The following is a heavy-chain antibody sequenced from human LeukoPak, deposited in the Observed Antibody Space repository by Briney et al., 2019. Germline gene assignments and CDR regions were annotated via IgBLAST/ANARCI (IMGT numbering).Heavy chain of an antibody. CDR3: AIQAEGGIRDFDWLTSAFDI. J-gene: IGHJ3*02. V-gene: IGHV4-34*01. D-gene: IGHD3-9*01. Sequence: KPSETLSLTCAVYGGSFSGYYWSWIRQPPGKGLEWIGEINHSGSTNYNPSLKSRVTISVDTSKNQFSLKLSSVTAADTAVYYFAIQAEGGIRDFDWLTSAFDIWGQGTMVTVSS. CDR1: GGSFSGYY. CDR2: INHSGST.